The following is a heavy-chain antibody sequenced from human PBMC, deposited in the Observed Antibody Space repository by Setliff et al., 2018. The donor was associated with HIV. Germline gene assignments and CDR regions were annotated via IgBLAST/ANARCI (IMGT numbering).Heavy chain of an antibody. J-gene: IGHJ5*02. Sequence: SETLSLTCAVSGGSISSSNWWSWVRQPPGKGLEWIGEIYHGGSTNYNPSLKSRVTISVDTSKNQFSLTLTSVTATDTAVYYCARGGRDGIAWGQGTLVTVSS. D-gene: IGHD2-21*01. V-gene: IGHV4-4*02. CDR2: IYHGGST. CDR1: GGSISSSNW. CDR3: ARGGRDGIA.